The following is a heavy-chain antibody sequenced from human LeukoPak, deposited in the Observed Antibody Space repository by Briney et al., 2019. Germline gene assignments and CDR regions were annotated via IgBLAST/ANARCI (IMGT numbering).Heavy chain of an antibody. CDR1: GFTFSDLY. CDR3: ARVGGNSDYDN. J-gene: IGHJ4*01. D-gene: IGHD4-23*01. Sequence: GGSLRLSYAASGFTFSDLYMSWIRQAAGKGLEWVSYIGGGGYTIYYADSVKGRFTISRDNAKNSLYLQMNSLRAEDTAVYYYARVGGNSDYDNWGHGTLVTVSS. CDR2: IGGGGYTI. V-gene: IGHV3-11*01.